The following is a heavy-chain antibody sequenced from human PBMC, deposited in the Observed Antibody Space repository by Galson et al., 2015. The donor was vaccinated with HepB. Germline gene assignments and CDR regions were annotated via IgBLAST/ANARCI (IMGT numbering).Heavy chain of an antibody. CDR3: ARSPSSTSCYTLDY. CDR1: EFSLSTSGMC. J-gene: IGHJ4*01. Sequence: PALVKPTPTLTLTCTFSEFSLSTSGMCVSWIRQPPGKALEWLALIDWDDDKYYSTSLKTRLTISKDTSKNQVVLTMTDMDPVDTATYYYARSPSSTSCYTLDYWGHGTLVTASS. V-gene: IGHV2-70*01. CDR2: IDWDDDK. D-gene: IGHD2-2*02.